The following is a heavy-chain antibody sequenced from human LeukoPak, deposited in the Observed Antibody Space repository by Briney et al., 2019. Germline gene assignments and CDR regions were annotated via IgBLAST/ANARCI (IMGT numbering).Heavy chain of an antibody. CDR2: IWYDGSNK. D-gene: IGHD2-15*01. V-gene: IGHV3-30*19. Sequence: PGRSLRLSCAASGLTFRSYGMHWVRQAPGKGLEWVAVIWYDGSNKYYADPVKGRFTISRDNSKNTLYLQMNSLRAEDTAVYYCARDLLDGSPYWGQGTLVTVSS. CDR1: GLTFRSYG. J-gene: IGHJ4*02. CDR3: ARDLLDGSPY.